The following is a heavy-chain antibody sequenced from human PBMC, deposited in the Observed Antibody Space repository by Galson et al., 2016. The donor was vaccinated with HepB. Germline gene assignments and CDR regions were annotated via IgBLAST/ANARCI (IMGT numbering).Heavy chain of an antibody. CDR3: AREGHDTYGMDV. CDR2: IWYDGSNK. J-gene: IGHJ6*02. CDR1: GFTFSSYG. Sequence: SLRLSCAASGFTFSSYGMHWVRQAPGKGLEWVAVIWYDGSNKYYADSVKGRFTISRDNSKNTLYLQMNSLRAEDTAVYYCAREGHDTYGMDVWGQGTTVTVSS. V-gene: IGHV3-33*01.